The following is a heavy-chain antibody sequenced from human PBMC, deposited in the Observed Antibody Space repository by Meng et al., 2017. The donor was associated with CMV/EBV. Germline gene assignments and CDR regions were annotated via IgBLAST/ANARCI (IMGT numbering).Heavy chain of an antibody. CDR3: ARDRTMVRGVTGY. D-gene: IGHD3-10*01. V-gene: IGHV1-18*01. J-gene: IGHJ4*02. CDR2: ISAYNGNT. CDR1: GYTFTSYG. Sequence: VNLGQSGRSVKHPGASVKVSCKASGYTFTSYGISRVRQAPGQGLEWMGWISAYNGNTNDAQKLQGRVTMTTDTSTSTAYMELRSLRSDDTAVYYCARDRTMVRGVTGYWGQGTLVTVSS.